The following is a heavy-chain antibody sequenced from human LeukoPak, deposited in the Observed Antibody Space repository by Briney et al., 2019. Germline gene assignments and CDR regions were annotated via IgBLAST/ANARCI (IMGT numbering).Heavy chain of an antibody. V-gene: IGHV4-39*01. D-gene: IGHD3-16*01. CDR2: ISYSGKT. CDR3: ARQSSAVITYFDP. J-gene: IGHJ5*02. CDR1: DDSNATTRDY. Sequence: PSETLSLTCFVSDDSNATTRDYWAWIRRPPGKGLEWIGSISYSGKTYYYPSLKSRVTISVDSSKKHFSLRLTSVTAADTAIYYCARQSSAVITYFDPWGQGTQVTVSS.